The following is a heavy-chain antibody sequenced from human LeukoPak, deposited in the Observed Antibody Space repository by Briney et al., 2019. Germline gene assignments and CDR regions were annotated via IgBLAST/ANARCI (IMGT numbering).Heavy chain of an antibody. V-gene: IGHV4-39*01. Sequence: SETLSLTCTVSGGSISSSSYYWGWIRQPPGKGLEWIGSIYYSGSTYYNPSLKSRVTISVDTSKNQFSLKLSSVTAADTAVYYCASPYRGIFGVVINLSYYYYMDVWGKGTTVTVSS. CDR2: IYYSGST. J-gene: IGHJ6*03. CDR3: ASPYRGIFGVVINLSYYYYMDV. CDR1: GGSISSSSYY. D-gene: IGHD3-3*01.